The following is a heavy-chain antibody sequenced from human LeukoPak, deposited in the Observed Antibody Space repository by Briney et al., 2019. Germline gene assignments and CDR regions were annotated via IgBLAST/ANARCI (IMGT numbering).Heavy chain of an antibody. CDR3: AKDTAMAGNYYYYMDV. CDR1: GFTFYDYA. D-gene: IGHD5-18*01. J-gene: IGHJ6*03. Sequence: GGSLRLSCAASGFTFYDYAMHWVRQAPGKGLEWVSGINWNSGFIVYADSVKGRFTISRDNAKNSLYLQMNSLRAEDTALYYCAKDTAMAGNYYYYMDVWGKGTTVTVSS. V-gene: IGHV3-9*01. CDR2: INWNSGFI.